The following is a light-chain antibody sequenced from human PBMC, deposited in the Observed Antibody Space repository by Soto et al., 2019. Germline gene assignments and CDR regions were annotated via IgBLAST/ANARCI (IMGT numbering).Light chain of an antibody. CDR1: QSVSSY. CDR2: DAS. Sequence: IVLTQSPATLSLSPGERATLSYRASQSVSSYLAWYQQKPGQAPRLLIYDASNRATGFPARFSGSGSGTDFTLTISSLEPEDFAVYYCQQRSNWPPETFGGGTKVDIK. V-gene: IGKV3-11*01. CDR3: QQRSNWPPET. J-gene: IGKJ4*01.